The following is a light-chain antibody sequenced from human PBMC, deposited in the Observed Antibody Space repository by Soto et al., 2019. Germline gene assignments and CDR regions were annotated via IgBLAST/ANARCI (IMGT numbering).Light chain of an antibody. CDR3: QTWGTGSVV. CDR2: LNSDGSH. CDR1: SGHSSYA. V-gene: IGLV4-69*01. Sequence: QPVLTQSPSASASLGASVKLTCTLSSGHSSYAIAWHQQQPEKGPRYLMKLNSDGSHSKGGGIPDRFSGSSSGAERYLTISSLQSEDEADYYCQTWGTGSVVFGGGTKPPS. J-gene: IGLJ2*01.